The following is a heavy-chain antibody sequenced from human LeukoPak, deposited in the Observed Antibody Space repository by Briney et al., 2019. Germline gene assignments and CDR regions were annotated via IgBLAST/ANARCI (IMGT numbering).Heavy chain of an antibody. J-gene: IGHJ3*02. V-gene: IGHV4-34*01. D-gene: IGHD5-18*01. Sequence: SETLSLTCAVYGGSFSGYYWSWIRQPPGKGLEWIGEINHSGSTNYNPSLKSRVTISVDTSKNQFSLKLSSVTAADTAVYYCARQRGYSYFDIWGQGTMVTVSS. CDR1: GGSFSGYY. CDR3: ARQRGYSYFDI. CDR2: INHSGST.